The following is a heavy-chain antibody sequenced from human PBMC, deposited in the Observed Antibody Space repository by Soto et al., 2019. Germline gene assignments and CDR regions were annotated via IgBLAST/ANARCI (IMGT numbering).Heavy chain of an antibody. Sequence: QVQLQQWGAGLLKPSEPLSLTCAVYGGSFSGYYWSWIRQPPGKGLEWIGEINHSGSTNYNPSLKSRVTISVDTSKNQFSLKLSSVTAADTAVYYCARGRGAAADYYFDYWGQGTLVTVSS. V-gene: IGHV4-34*01. D-gene: IGHD6-13*01. J-gene: IGHJ4*02. CDR2: INHSGST. CDR1: GGSFSGYY. CDR3: ARGRGAAADYYFDY.